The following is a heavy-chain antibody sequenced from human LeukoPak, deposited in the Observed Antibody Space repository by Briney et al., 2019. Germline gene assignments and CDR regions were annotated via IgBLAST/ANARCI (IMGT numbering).Heavy chain of an antibody. CDR3: SRSLDY. V-gene: IGHV3-7*01. CDR2: IKQDGTEM. J-gene: IGHJ4*02. CDR1: GFTFSHYW. Sequence: GGSLRLSCVASGFTFSHYWMDWVRQAPGKGLEWVANIKQDGTEMYYVDSVKGRFTISRDNAKNSLYLQMNSLRAEDTAVYYCSRSLDYWGQGTLVTVSS. D-gene: IGHD1-1*01.